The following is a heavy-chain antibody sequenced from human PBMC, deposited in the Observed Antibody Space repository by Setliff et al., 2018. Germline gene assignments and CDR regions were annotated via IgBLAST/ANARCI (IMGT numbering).Heavy chain of an antibody. J-gene: IGHJ4*03. D-gene: IGHD4-17*01. CDR2: ISHSGST. CDR1: GYSISSGHY. Sequence: SETLSLTCTVSGYSISSGHYWGWIRQPPGKGLEWIGSISHSGSTYYNPSLKSRVTISLDTSKNQFSPKLTSVTAADTAVYYCAGGHRYDYGWDFDYWVPETLLVTVSS. CDR3: AGGHRYDYGWDFDY. V-gene: IGHV4-38-2*02.